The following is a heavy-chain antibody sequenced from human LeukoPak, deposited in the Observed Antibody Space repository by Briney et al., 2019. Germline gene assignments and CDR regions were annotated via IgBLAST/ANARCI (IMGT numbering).Heavy chain of an antibody. J-gene: IGHJ6*02. CDR2: IKSKTDGGTT. CDR1: GFTFSYAW. V-gene: IGHV3-15*01. D-gene: IGHD3-22*01. Sequence: GGSLRLSCAASGFTFSYAWMTWVRQAPGEGLEWVGRIKSKTDGGTTDYAGPVKGRFTISRDDSRNTLYLQMNSLKTEDTAVYYCTTGGYKYDNDYYYGMDVWGQGTTVTVSS. CDR3: TTGGYKYDNDYYYGMDV.